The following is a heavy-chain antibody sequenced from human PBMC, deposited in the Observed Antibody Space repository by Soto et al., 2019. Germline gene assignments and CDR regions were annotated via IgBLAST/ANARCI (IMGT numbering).Heavy chain of an antibody. V-gene: IGHV2-5*02. Sequence: QITLKESGPTLVKPTQTLTLTCTFSGFSLSTSGVGVGWIRQPPGKALEWLALSYWDDDKRYSPSLKSRLTITKDTSKNQVVLTLTNMDPVDTATYYCAHKGYDSSGYYSYWYFDLWGRGTLVTVSS. J-gene: IGHJ2*01. CDR1: GFSLSTSGVG. CDR3: AHKGYDSSGYYSYWYFDL. D-gene: IGHD3-22*01. CDR2: SYWDDDK.